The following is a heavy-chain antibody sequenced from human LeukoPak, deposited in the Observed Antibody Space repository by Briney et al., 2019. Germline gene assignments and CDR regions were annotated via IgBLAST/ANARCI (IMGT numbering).Heavy chain of an antibody. J-gene: IGHJ4*02. V-gene: IGHV3-7*01. CDR1: GFTFSIYV. CDR3: ARGSVTTGRRVKFDY. CDR2: IKQDGSEK. Sequence: PGGSLRLSCAASGFTFSIYVMSWVRQAPGKGLEWVANIKQDGSEKYYVDSVKGRFTISRDNAKNSLYLQMNSLRAEDTAVYYCARGSVTTGRRVKFDYWGQGTLVTVSS. D-gene: IGHD4-17*01.